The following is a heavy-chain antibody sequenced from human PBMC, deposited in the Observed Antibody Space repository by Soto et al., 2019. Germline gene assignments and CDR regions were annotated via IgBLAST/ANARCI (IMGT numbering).Heavy chain of an antibody. CDR2: ISAYNGNT. V-gene: IGHV1-18*04. CDR1: GYTFTSYG. D-gene: IGHD2-15*01. J-gene: IGHJ5*02. Sequence: ASVKVSCKASGYTFTSYGISWVRQAPGQGLEWMGWISAYNGNTSYAQKLQGRVTMTTDTSTSTAYMELRSLRSDDTAVYYCARDHCSGGSCYYFWFDPWGQGTLVTVSS. CDR3: ARDHCSGGSCYYFWFDP.